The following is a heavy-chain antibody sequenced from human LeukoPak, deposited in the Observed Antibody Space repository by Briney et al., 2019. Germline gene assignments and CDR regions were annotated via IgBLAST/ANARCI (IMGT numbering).Heavy chain of an antibody. D-gene: IGHD3-10*01. CDR3: ARGFGYASDY. V-gene: IGHV3-33*01. J-gene: IGHJ4*02. Sequence: GRSLRLSCAASGFTFSSYGMHWVRQAPGKGLEWVAVIWYDGSNKYCADSVKGRFTISRDNSKNTLYLQMNSLRAEDTAVYYCARGFGYASDYWGQGTLVTVSS. CDR2: IWYDGSNK. CDR1: GFTFSSYG.